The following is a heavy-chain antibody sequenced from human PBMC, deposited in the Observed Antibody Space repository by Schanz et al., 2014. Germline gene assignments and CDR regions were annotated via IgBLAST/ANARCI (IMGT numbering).Heavy chain of an antibody. J-gene: IGHJ4*02. CDR1: GFTFSIYA. V-gene: IGHV3-30*14. Sequence: VQLVESGGGLVQPGGSLRLSCSASGFTFSIYAMHWVRQAPGKGLEWVAVIWSDGTNEYYADSVKGRFTISRDSSKNTLFRQMNSLRTEDTAVYYCARLDPYCRSGTCSRAFDFWGQGTLVTVSS. CDR2: IWSDGTNE. D-gene: IGHD2-15*01. CDR3: ARLDPYCRSGTCSRAFDF.